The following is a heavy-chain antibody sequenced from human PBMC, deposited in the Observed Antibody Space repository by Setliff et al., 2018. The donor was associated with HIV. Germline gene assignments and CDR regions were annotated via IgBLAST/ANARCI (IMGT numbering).Heavy chain of an antibody. CDR1: GYTFTTYA. CDR3: GRIYSSGWNYYYYYMDV. CDR2: MNAGNGNA. V-gene: IGHV1-3*01. Sequence: ASVKVSCKASGYTFTTYAIHWVRQAPGQRLEWMGWMNAGNGNAKYSQKFQGRVTITRDISASTAYMELSSLRSEDTAVYYCGRIYSSGWNYYYYYMDVWGKGTTVTVAS. J-gene: IGHJ6*03. D-gene: IGHD6-19*01.